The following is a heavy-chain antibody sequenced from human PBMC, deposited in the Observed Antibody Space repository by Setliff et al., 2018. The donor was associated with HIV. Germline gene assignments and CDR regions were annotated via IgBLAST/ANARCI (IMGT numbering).Heavy chain of an antibody. CDR1: GYTFTSYS. Sequence: VKVSCKASGYTFTSYSMHWVRQAPGQGLEWMGRINPNSGGTNYAQKFQGRVTMTTDTSTSTAYMELRSLRFDDTAVYYCTRTSSSRPDAFDIWGQGTMVTVS. V-gene: IGHV1-2*06. D-gene: IGHD6-13*01. J-gene: IGHJ3*02. CDR2: INPNSGGT. CDR3: TRTSSSRPDAFDI.